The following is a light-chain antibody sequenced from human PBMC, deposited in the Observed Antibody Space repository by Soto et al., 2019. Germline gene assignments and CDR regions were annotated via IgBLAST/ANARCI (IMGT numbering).Light chain of an antibody. CDR3: QTWGTVV. CDR2: LNSDGSH. CDR1: SGHSSYD. J-gene: IGLJ2*01. V-gene: IGLV4-69*01. Sequence: QLVLTQSPSASASLGASVKLTCTLSSGHSSYDIACHQQQPEKGPRYLMKLNSDGSHSKGDGIPDRFSGSSSGAERYLTISSLQSEDEADYYCQTWGTVVFGGGTQLTVL.